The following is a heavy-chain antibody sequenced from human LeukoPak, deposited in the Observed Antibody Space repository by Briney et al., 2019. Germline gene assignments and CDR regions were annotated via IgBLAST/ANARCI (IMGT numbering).Heavy chain of an antibody. J-gene: IGHJ6*02. Sequence: GASVKVSCKASGYTFTGYYMHWVRQAPGQGLEWMGIINPSGGSTSYAQKFQGRVTMTRDTSTSTVYMELSSLRSEDTAVYYCARDGHKVVAATGYYGMDVWGQGTTVTVSS. CDR1: GYTFTGYY. D-gene: IGHD2-15*01. V-gene: IGHV1-46*01. CDR3: ARDGHKVVAATGYYGMDV. CDR2: INPSGGST.